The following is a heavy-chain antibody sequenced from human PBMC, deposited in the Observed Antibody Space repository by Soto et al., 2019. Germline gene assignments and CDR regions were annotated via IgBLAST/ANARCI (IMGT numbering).Heavy chain of an antibody. V-gene: IGHV3-20*04. CDR3: AKDMKWGGMTTIHYFDS. Sequence: PGGSLRLSCAASGFTFSNAWMSWVRQAPGKGLEWVSGISANGDNVDYADSVKGRFTVSRDNAKNSLFLQMNSLRPEDTALYYCAKDMKWGGMTTIHYFDSWGQGTQVTVSS. J-gene: IGHJ4*02. CDR2: ISANGDNV. CDR1: GFTFSNAW. D-gene: IGHD4-17*01.